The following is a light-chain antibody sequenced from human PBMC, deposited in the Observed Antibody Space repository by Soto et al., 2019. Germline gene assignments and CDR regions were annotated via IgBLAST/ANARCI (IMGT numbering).Light chain of an antibody. CDR2: DAS. Sequence: IVMTQSPATLSVSPGERATLSCRASQSVSSNFAWYQQKPGQAPRLVIYDASNRATGIPTRFSGSGSGTDFTLTINSLEPEDVAVCFCQQRYNWPATFGPGTKVDIK. CDR3: QQRYNWPAT. CDR1: QSVSSN. V-gene: IGKV3-11*01. J-gene: IGKJ3*01.